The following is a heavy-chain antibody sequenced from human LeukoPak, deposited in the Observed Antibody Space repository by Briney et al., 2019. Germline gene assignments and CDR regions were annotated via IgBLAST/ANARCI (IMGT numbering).Heavy chain of an antibody. Sequence: GGSLRLSCAASGFTFSSYSMNWVRQAPGKGLEWVSHINTDGSSTSYADFVKGRFTISRDNAKNTLYLQMNSLRAEDTAVYYCAREATGFDYWGQGTLVTVSS. CDR1: GFTFSSYS. V-gene: IGHV3-74*01. CDR2: INTDGSST. J-gene: IGHJ4*02. D-gene: IGHD1-1*01. CDR3: AREATGFDY.